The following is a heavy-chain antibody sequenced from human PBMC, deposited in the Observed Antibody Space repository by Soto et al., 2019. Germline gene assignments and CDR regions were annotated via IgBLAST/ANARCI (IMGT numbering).Heavy chain of an antibody. CDR1: GFTVSSNY. CDR2: IYGAAST. J-gene: IGHJ4*02. V-gene: IGHV3-66*01. D-gene: IGHD1-26*01. CDR3: AREGPSRSPYYFDY. Sequence: EVQLVESGGGLVQPGGSLRLSCAASGFTVSSNYMNWVRQAPGKGLEWVSIIYGAASTYYADSVKGRFTISRDNSKNTRYIQMNSLRAEETAVYFCAREGPSRSPYYFDYWGQGTLVTVS.